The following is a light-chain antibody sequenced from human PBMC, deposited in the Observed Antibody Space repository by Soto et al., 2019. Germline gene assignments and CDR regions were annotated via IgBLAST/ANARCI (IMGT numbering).Light chain of an antibody. CDR2: EVS. J-gene: IGKJ1*01. CDR3: MEGTPS. Sequence: VLLTQSPLTLPVTLGQPASISCRSSQSLIYSNGKTYLNWYQQRPGQVPRRIIYEVSNRDFGVPDRFSGSGSGSGTDFPLKNRRVESEDVGVYYCMEGTPSFGQGTKVEIK. V-gene: IGKV2-30*01. CDR1: QSLIYSNGKTY.